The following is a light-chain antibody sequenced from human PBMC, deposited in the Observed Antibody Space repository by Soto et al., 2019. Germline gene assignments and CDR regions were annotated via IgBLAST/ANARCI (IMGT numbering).Light chain of an antibody. CDR2: WAS. Sequence: DIVMTQSPDSLSVSLGERATINCKSSQSVLYNSDHKNYLAWYQQKAGQPPKLLIYWASTRDSGVPDRFSGSGSGAYFTLPINNRQAEDVAVYYCQQYYTTLIVGGGTKVEIK. V-gene: IGKV4-1*01. J-gene: IGKJ4*01. CDR3: QQYYTTLI. CDR1: QSVLYNSDHKNY.